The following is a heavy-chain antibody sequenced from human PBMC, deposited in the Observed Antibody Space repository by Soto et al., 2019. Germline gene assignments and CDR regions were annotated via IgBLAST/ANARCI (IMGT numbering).Heavy chain of an antibody. CDR1: GDSITNSDW. CDR3: VRNGYYCLDI. V-gene: IGHV4-4*02. CDR2: IHHSGAT. J-gene: IGHJ6*02. Sequence: QIQLQESGPGLVKSSGTLSLTCTVSGDSITNSDWWSWVRQSPGKRLEWIGEIHHSGATNYNPSLQSRVTISVDKSTNHLSLKVSSVTAADTAVYYCVRNGYYCLDIWGRGTTVTVSS.